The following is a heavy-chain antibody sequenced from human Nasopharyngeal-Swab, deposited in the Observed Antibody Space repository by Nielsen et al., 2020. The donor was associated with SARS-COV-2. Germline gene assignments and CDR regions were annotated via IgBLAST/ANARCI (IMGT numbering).Heavy chain of an antibody. Sequence: ASVKVSCKVSGYTLTELSMHWVRQAPGKGLEWMGGFDPEDGETIYAQKFQGRVTMTEDTSTDTAYMELRSLRSDDTAVYYCARDLGVVVMKQWLGENWFDPWGQGTLVTVSS. D-gene: IGHD6-19*01. CDR3: ARDLGVVVMKQWLGENWFDP. CDR1: GYTLTELS. V-gene: IGHV1-24*01. CDR2: FDPEDGET. J-gene: IGHJ5*02.